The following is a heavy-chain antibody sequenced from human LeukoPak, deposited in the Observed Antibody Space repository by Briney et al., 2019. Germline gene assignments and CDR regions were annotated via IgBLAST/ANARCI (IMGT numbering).Heavy chain of an antibody. Sequence: PGGSLRLSCAASGFTFSSYGMHWVRQAPGKGLEWVAVISYDGSNKYYADSVKGRFTISRDNSKNTLYLQMNSLRAEDTAVYYCARGGYSYGCNYWGQGTLVTVSS. J-gene: IGHJ4*02. CDR3: ARGGYSYGCNY. V-gene: IGHV3-30*03. D-gene: IGHD5-18*01. CDR2: ISYDGSNK. CDR1: GFTFSSYG.